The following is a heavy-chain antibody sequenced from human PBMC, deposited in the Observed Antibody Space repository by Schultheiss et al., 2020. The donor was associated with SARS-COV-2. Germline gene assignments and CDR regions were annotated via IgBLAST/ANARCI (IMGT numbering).Heavy chain of an antibody. J-gene: IGHJ4*02. V-gene: IGHV1-18*01. Sequence: ASVKVSCKASGYTFTSYGISWVRQAPGQGLEWMGWISAYNGNTNYAQKLQGRVTMTTDTSTSTAYMELSSLRSEDTAVYYCARAGKATGYSSGWDLDYWGQGTLVTVSS. D-gene: IGHD6-19*01. CDR3: ARAGKATGYSSGWDLDY. CDR2: ISAYNGNT. CDR1: GYTFTSYG.